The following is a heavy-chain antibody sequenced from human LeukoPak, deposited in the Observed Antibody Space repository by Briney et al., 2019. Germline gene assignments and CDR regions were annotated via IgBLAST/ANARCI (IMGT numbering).Heavy chain of an antibody. CDR3: ASVPLDSSGYYYSDY. V-gene: IGHV3-21*01. CDR2: ISSSSSYI. Sequence: GGSLRLSCAASGFTFSSYSMNWVRQAPGNGLEWVSSISSSSSYIYYADSVKGRFTISRDNAKNSLYLQMNSLRAEDTAVYYCASVPLDSSGYYYSDYWGQGTLVTVSS. J-gene: IGHJ4*02. D-gene: IGHD3-22*01. CDR1: GFTFSSYS.